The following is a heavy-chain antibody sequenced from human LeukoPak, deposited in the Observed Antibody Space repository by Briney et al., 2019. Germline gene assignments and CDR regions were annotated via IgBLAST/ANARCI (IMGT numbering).Heavy chain of an antibody. D-gene: IGHD3-10*01. CDR2: ISSSGSTI. CDR1: GFTFSDYY. J-gene: IGHJ4*02. Sequence: GGSLRLSCAASGFTFSDYYMSWIRQAPGKGLEWVSYISSSGSTIYYADSVKGRFTISRDNAKNSLYLQMNSLRAEDTAVYYCARGAKESNRLLWFGEIHFDYWGQGTLVTVSS. CDR3: ARGAKESNRLLWFGEIHFDY. V-gene: IGHV3-11*01.